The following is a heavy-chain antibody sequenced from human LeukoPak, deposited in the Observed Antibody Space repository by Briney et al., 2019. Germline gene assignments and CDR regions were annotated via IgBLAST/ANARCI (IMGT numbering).Heavy chain of an antibody. CDR2: IKQDGSEK. D-gene: IGHD5-12*01. CDR3: ARPGYSGYDPFDY. CDR1: GFTFSSYW. V-gene: IGHV3-7*01. Sequence: PGGSLRLSCAASGFTFSSYWMSWVRQAPGKGLEWVANIKQDGSEKYYVDSVKGRFTISRDNAKNSLYLQMNSLRAEDTAVYYCARPGYSGYDPFDYWGQGTLVTVSS. J-gene: IGHJ4*02.